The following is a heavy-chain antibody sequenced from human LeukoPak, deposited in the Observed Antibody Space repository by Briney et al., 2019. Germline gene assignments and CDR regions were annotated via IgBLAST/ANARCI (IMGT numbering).Heavy chain of an antibody. CDR1: GFSFSNYW. CDR3: ARAGSPGYSGYSYFDS. D-gene: IGHD5-12*01. Sequence: GGSLRLSCAASGFSFSNYWMHWVRQAPGKGLEWVAVISYDGSNKYYADSVKGRLTISRDNSKNTLYLQMNSLRAEDTAVYYCARAGSPGYSGYSYFDSWGQGTLVTVSS. V-gene: IGHV3-30*03. J-gene: IGHJ4*02. CDR2: ISYDGSNK.